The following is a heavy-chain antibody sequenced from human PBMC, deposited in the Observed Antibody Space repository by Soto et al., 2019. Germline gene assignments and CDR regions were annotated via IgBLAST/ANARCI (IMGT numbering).Heavy chain of an antibody. CDR1: GFTFSSYG. CDR3: ARVYRDDGSGYAFDI. CDR2: IWYDGSNK. J-gene: IGHJ3*02. D-gene: IGHD3-10*01. Sequence: GGSLRLSCAASGFTFSSYGMHWVRQAPGKGLEWVAVIWYDGSNKYYADSVKGRFTISRDNSKNTLYLQMKSLRAEDTAVYYCARVYRDDGSGYAFDIWGQGTMVTVSS. V-gene: IGHV3-33*01.